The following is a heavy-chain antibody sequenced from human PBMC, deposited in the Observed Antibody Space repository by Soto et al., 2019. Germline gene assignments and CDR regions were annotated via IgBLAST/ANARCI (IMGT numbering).Heavy chain of an antibody. CDR1: GYSFTSYW. Sequence: PGESLKISCKGSGYSFTSYWIGWVRQMPWKGLEWMGIIYPGDSDTRYSPSFQGQVTISADKSISTAYLQWSSLKASDTAMYYCARHRGGWDTAMATGYYYYYGMDVWGQGTTVTVSS. J-gene: IGHJ6*02. CDR3: ARHRGGWDTAMATGYYYYYGMDV. CDR2: IYPGDSDT. V-gene: IGHV5-51*01. D-gene: IGHD5-18*01.